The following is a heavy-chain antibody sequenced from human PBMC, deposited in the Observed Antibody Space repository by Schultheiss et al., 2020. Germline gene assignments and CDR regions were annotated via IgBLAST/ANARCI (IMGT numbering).Heavy chain of an antibody. CDR2: IRWNSVII. CDR1: GFTVSSNY. D-gene: IGHD6-19*01. CDR3: AGGGWYPVS. J-gene: IGHJ6*02. Sequence: GGSLRLSCAASGFTVSSNYMSWVRQAPGKGLEWVSGIRWNSVIIGYADSVKGRFTISRDNAKNSLYLQMDSLRAEDTAVYFCAGGGWYPVSWGQGTTVTVS. V-gene: IGHV3-48*04.